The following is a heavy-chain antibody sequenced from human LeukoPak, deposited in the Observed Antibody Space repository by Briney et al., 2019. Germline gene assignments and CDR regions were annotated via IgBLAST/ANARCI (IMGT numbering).Heavy chain of an antibody. V-gene: IGHV1-46*01. Sequence: ASVKVSCKASGYTFTSYHMHWVRQAPGQGLEWMGIINPSGGSATYAQKFQGRVTMTRDTSTSTVYMEVSSLRSEDTAVYYCARARLGSSASADCWGQGTLVTVS. J-gene: IGHJ4*02. CDR1: GYTFTSYH. D-gene: IGHD6-19*01. CDR2: INPSGGSA. CDR3: ARARLGSSASADC.